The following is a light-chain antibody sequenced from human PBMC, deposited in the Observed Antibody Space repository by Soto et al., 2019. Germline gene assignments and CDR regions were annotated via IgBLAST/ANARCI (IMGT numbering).Light chain of an antibody. CDR2: GAS. V-gene: IGKV3D-15*01. J-gene: IGKJ5*01. CDR1: QSVSSN. Sequence: IVLTQSPATLSVSPGARSTLSCRASQSVSSNLAWYQQKPGQAPRLLISGASTRATGVPARFSGSGSGTEFTLTITSLQSEEFAVYCCQQYNNWPLTVGPGTRLEIK. CDR3: QQYNNWPLT.